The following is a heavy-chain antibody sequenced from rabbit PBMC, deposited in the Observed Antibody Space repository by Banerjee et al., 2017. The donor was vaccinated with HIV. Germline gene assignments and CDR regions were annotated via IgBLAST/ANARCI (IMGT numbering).Heavy chain of an antibody. Sequence: QEQLVESGGGLVQPEGSLTLTCTASGFSFSSIDQMCWVRQAPGKGLEWIACSDSGSTGSSYYATWGKGRFTISKTSSTTVTLQMTSLTAADTATYFCARGPYYDSSGWGAFLWGPGTLVTVS. CDR1: GFSFSSIDQ. V-gene: IGHV1S45*01. D-gene: IGHD4-1*01. CDR2: SDSGSTGSS. CDR3: ARGPYYDSSGWGAFL. J-gene: IGHJ6*01.